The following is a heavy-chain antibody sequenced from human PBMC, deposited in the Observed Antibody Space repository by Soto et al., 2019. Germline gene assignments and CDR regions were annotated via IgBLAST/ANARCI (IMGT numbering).Heavy chain of an antibody. CDR1: GFTFSSYA. J-gene: IGHJ3*02. D-gene: IGHD2-21*01. V-gene: IGHV3-23*01. CDR3: AKDRDIVVVIAYDAFDI. CDR2: ISGSGTST. Sequence: GGSLRLSCAASGFTFSSYAMSWVRQAPGKGLEWVSSISGSGTSTYYAGSVKGRFAISRDNSKNTLYLQMNSLRAEDTAVYYCAKDRDIVVVIAYDAFDIWGQGTMVTVSS.